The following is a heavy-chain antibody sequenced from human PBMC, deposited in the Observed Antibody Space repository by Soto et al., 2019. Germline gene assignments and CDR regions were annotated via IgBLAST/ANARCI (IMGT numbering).Heavy chain of an antibody. D-gene: IGHD3-9*01. V-gene: IGHV1-18*01. Sequence: ASVKVSCKASGYTFASYGISWVRQAPGQGLEWMGWISAYNGNTNYAQKLQGRVTMTTDTSTRTAYMELRSLRSDDTAVYYCARGPRELYFDRPLTYEVDSWGQGTLVTVTS. CDR2: ISAYNGNT. CDR3: ARGPRELYFDRPLTYEVDS. CDR1: GYTFASYG. J-gene: IGHJ4*02.